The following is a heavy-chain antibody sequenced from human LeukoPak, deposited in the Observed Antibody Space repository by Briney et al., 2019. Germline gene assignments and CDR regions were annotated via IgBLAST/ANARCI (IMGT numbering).Heavy chain of an antibody. CDR3: ASHSSGWYGVFDY. Sequence: SETLSLTCTVSGGSISSYYWSWIRQPPGKGLEWIGYIYYSGSTNYNPSLKSRVTISVDTPKNQFSLKLSSVTAADTAVYYCASHSSGWYGVFDYWGQGTLVTVSS. V-gene: IGHV4-59*01. CDR1: GGSISSYY. J-gene: IGHJ4*02. CDR2: IYYSGST. D-gene: IGHD6-19*01.